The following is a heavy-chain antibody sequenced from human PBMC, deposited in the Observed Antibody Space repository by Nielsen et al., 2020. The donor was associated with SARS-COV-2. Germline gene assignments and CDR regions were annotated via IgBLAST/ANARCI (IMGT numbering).Heavy chain of an antibody. J-gene: IGHJ6*04. CDR1: GFTFSYYW. V-gene: IGHV3-74*01. CDR3: AREPMVRVLGV. CDR2: INSDGTAT. D-gene: IGHD3-10*01. Sequence: GGSLRLSCAASGFTFSYYWMHWVRQAPGKGLVWVSRINSDGTATTYADSVKGRFTISRDDAKNSLYLQMSSLTGADTAVYYCAREPMVRVLGVWGTGTTVTVSS.